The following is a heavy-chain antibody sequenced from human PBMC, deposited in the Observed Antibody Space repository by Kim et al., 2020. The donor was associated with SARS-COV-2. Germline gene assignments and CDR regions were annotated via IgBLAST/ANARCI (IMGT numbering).Heavy chain of an antibody. Sequence: GGSLRLSCAASGFTFSSSWMTWFRQAPGKGLEWVANINRDGIKKNYVDSVKGRFTISRDNAKSSLFLQMYNLRAEDTAVFYCARDIDESGYARNDYWGEGTVGTVSS. CDR1: GFTFSSSW. CDR2: INRDGIKK. CDR3: ARDIDESGYARNDY. V-gene: IGHV3-7*01. D-gene: IGHD5-12*01. J-gene: IGHJ4*02.